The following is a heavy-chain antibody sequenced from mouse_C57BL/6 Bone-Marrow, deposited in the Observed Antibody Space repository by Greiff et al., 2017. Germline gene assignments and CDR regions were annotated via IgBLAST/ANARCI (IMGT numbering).Heavy chain of an antibody. D-gene: IGHD1-1*01. CDR3: SRQVTTVLTTKYFDV. Sequence: EVMLVESGGGLVKPGGSLKLSCAASGFTFSSYTMSWVRQTPEQRLQWVAAISGGGGNPYYPDSVKGRFTLSRDNDKNILYLQMSRLRSEDTAFYDCSRQVTTVLTTKYFDVWGTGTTVTVSS. V-gene: IGHV5-9*01. J-gene: IGHJ1*03. CDR2: ISGGGGNP. CDR1: GFTFSSYT.